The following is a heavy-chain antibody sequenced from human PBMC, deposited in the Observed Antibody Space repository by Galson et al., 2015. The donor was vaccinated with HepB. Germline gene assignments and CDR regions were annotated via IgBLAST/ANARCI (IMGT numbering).Heavy chain of an antibody. CDR2: INPSGGST. V-gene: IGHV1-46*01. J-gene: IGHJ5*02. CDR3: ARDRDIVVVPAAPTTGFDP. Sequence: SVKVSCKASGSTFTSYYMHWVRQAPGQGLEWMGIINPSGGSTSYAQKFQGRVTMTRDTSTSTVYMELSSLRSEDTAVYYCARDRDIVVVPAAPTTGFDPWGQGTLVTVPS. D-gene: IGHD2-2*01. CDR1: GSTFTSYY.